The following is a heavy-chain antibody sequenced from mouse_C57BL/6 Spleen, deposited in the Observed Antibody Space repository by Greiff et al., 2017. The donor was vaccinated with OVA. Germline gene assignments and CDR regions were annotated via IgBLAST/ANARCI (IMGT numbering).Heavy chain of an antibody. CDR3: TREGLYYSSSYGDY. V-gene: IGHV1-15*01. D-gene: IGHD1-1*01. CDR2: IVPETGGP. Sequence: VQRVESGAELVRPGASVTLSCKASGYTFTDYEMHWVKQTPVHGLDWIGAIVPETGGPAYNQQFKGTAILTADKSSSTAYMELRSLTSEDSAVYYCTREGLYYSSSYGDYWGQGTTLTVSS. CDR1: GYTFTDYE. J-gene: IGHJ2*01.